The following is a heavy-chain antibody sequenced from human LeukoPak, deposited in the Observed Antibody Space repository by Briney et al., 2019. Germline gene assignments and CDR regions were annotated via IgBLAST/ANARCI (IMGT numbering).Heavy chain of an antibody. Sequence: GGSLRLSCAASGFTFSSYGMHWVRQAPGKGLEWVAFIRYDGSNKYYADSVKGRFTISRDNSENTLYLQMNSLRAEDTAVYYCAKDYLWFGESFYFDYWGQGTLVTVSS. J-gene: IGHJ4*02. D-gene: IGHD3-10*01. CDR2: IRYDGSNK. CDR1: GFTFSSYG. CDR3: AKDYLWFGESFYFDY. V-gene: IGHV3-30*02.